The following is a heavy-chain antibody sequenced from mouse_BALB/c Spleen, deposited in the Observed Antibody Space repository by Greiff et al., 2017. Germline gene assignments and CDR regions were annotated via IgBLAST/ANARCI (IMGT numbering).Heavy chain of an antibody. CDR3: TRSGYDGYYAWFAY. D-gene: IGHD2-3*01. CDR1: GYTFTSYY. Sequence: QVQLQQSGAELVKPGASVKLSCKASGYTFTSYYMYWVKQRPGQGLEWIGEINPSNGGTNFNEKFKSKATLTVDKSSSTAYMQLSSLTSEDSAVYYCTRSGYDGYYAWFAYWGQGTLVTVSA. J-gene: IGHJ3*01. V-gene: IGHV1S81*02. CDR2: INPSNGGT.